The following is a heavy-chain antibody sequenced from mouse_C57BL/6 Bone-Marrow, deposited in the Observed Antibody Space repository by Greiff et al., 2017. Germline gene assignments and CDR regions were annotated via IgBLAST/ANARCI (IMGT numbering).Heavy chain of an antibody. D-gene: IGHD2-4*01. Sequence: VKLKQSGAELVKPGASVKISCKASGYAFSSYWMNWVKQRPGKGLEWIGQIYPGDGDTNYHGKFKGKATLTADKSSSTAYMQLSSLTSEDSAVYFCARRIYDYDLYYAMDYWGQGTSVTVSS. CDR2: IYPGDGDT. J-gene: IGHJ4*01. CDR3: ARRIYDYDLYYAMDY. V-gene: IGHV1-80*01. CDR1: GYAFSSYW.